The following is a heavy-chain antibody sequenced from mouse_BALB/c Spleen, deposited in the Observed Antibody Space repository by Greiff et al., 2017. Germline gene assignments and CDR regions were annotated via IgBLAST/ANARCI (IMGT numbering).Heavy chain of an antibody. CDR1: GYSITSDYA. CDR2: ISYSGST. Sequence: EVQRVESGPGLVKPSQSLSLTCTVTGYSITSDYAWNWIRQFPGNKLEWMGYISYSGSTSYNPSLKSRISITRDTSKNQFFLQLNSVTTEDTATYYCARGDYGSSYGFAYWGQGTLVTVSA. V-gene: IGHV3-2*02. D-gene: IGHD1-1*01. CDR3: ARGDYGSSYGFAY. J-gene: IGHJ3*01.